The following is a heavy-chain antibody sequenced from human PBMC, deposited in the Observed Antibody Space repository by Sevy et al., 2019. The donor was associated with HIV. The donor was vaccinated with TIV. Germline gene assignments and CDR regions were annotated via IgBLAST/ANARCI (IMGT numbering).Heavy chain of an antibody. CDR3: ARAPPVVVVPGAPSWFDP. CDR2: INHSGST. J-gene: IGHJ5*02. Sequence: SETLSLTCAVYGGSFSGYYWNWIRQSPGKRLEWIGEINHSGSTHYNPSLKSRVTISVDTSKNQFSLRLNSVTAADTAVYYCARAPPVVVVPGAPSWFDPWGQRTLVTVSS. CDR1: GGSFSGYY. D-gene: IGHD2-2*01. V-gene: IGHV4-34*01.